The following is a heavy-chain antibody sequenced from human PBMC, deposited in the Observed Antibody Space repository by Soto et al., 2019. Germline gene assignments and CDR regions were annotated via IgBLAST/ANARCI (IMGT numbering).Heavy chain of an antibody. V-gene: IGHV4-34*01. D-gene: IGHD4-17*01. CDR2: INHSGST. CDR3: ARVGSSPTTIDY. J-gene: IGHJ4*02. Sequence: QVQLQQWGAGLLKPSETLSLTCAVYGGSFSGYYWSWIRQPPGKGLEWIGEINHSGSTNYNPSLKSRVTISVDTSKNQFSLKLSSVTAADTAVYYCARVGSSPTTIDYWGQGTLVTVSS. CDR1: GGSFSGYY.